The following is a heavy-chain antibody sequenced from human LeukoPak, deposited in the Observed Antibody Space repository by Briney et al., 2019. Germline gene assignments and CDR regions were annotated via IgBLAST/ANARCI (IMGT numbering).Heavy chain of an antibody. D-gene: IGHD6-19*01. CDR2: ISSDGNT. Sequence: GGSLRLSCAASGFTVSSSSMNWVRLGPGKGLEWVSVISSDGNTYYADSVTGRFTISRDNSRNTLSLQMHGLRADDTAVYYCARGQEQFSSPWQWGPRRKNFYYYGMDVWGQGTTVTVSS. CDR1: GFTVSSSS. J-gene: IGHJ6*02. CDR3: ARGQEQFSSPWQWGPRRKNFYYYGMDV. V-gene: IGHV3-66*01.